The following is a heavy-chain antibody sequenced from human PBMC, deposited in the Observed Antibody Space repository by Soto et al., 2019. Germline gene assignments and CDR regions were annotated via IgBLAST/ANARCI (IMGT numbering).Heavy chain of an antibody. D-gene: IGHD3-22*01. J-gene: IGHJ5*02. Sequence: QITLKESGPTLVKPTQTLTLTCTFSGFSLSTSGVGVGWIRQPPGKGLEWLALIYWDDDKRYSPSLKSRLTNIKDTSKNQVVLTMTNMDPVDTATYYCAHRRSTYYYDSTFDPWGQGTLVTVSS. CDR2: IYWDDDK. CDR1: GFSLSTSGVG. CDR3: AHRRSTYYYDSTFDP. V-gene: IGHV2-5*02.